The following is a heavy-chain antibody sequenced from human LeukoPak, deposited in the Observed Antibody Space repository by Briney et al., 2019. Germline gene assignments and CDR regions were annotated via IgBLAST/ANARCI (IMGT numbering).Heavy chain of an antibody. J-gene: IGHJ4*02. CDR1: GFTFSSYA. CDR3: AKPGKTKVAATPDLDY. Sequence: PGGSLRLSCTASGFTFSSYAMSWVRQAPGKGLEWVSGISASGGNTYHADSVKGRFTISRDNSKNTLYLQMNSLRVEDTAVYYCAKPGKTKVAATPDLDYWGQGTLVTVSS. V-gene: IGHV3-23*01. CDR2: ISASGGNT. D-gene: IGHD2-15*01.